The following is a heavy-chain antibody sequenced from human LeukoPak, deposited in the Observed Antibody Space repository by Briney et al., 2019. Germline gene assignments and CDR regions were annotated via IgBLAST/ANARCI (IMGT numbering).Heavy chain of an antibody. CDR1: GGSISSSSYY. CDR2: IYYSGST. V-gene: IGHV4-39*01. J-gene: IGHJ6*03. CDR3: ARHSGYSYGYANYYYYMDV. D-gene: IGHD5-18*01. Sequence: PSETLSLTCTVSGGSISSSSYYWGWIRQPPGKGLEWIGSIYYSGSTYYNPSLKSRVTISVDPSKNQFSLKLSSVTAADTAVYYCARHSGYSYGYANYYYYMDVWGKGTTVTVSS.